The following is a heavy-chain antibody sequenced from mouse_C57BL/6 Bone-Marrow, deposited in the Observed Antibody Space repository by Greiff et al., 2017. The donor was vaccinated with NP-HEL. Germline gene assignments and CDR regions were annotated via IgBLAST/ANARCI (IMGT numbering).Heavy chain of an antibody. J-gene: IGHJ3*01. V-gene: IGHV1-66*01. CDR1: GYSFTSYY. CDR2: IYPGSGNT. Sequence: QVQLKESGPELVKPGAPVKISCKASGYSFTSYYIHWVKQRPGQGLEWIGWIYPGSGNTKYNEKFKGKATLTADTSSSTAYMQLSSLTSEDSAVYYCARSGYDYDYRRLAYWGQGTLVTVSA. D-gene: IGHD2-4*01. CDR3: ARSGYDYDYRRLAY.